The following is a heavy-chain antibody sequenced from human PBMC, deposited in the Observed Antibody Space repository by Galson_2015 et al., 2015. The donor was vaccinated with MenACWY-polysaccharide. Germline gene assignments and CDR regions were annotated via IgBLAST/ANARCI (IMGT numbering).Heavy chain of an antibody. V-gene: IGHV3-23*01. D-gene: IGHD6-13*01. CDR2: ISGSGTDI. CDR3: AKASQWGAAAVGSFDH. J-gene: IGHJ4*02. CDR1: GFSMTSYA. Sequence: SLRLSCAASGFSMTSYAVNWVRHAPGKGLEWVAVISGSGTDIRYADSVKGRFTLSRDTSKSALYLQMNSLRAEDTAKYYCAKASQWGAAAVGSFDHWGQGTLVTVSS.